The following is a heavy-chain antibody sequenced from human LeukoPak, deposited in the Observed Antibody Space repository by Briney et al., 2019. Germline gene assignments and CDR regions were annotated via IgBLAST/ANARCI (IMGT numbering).Heavy chain of an antibody. V-gene: IGHV3-23*01. D-gene: IGHD6-19*01. CDR1: GFTFSSYA. J-gene: IGHJ4*02. CDR3: ARDGYSSGWGEVKD. CDR2: ISGSGGST. Sequence: GGSLRLSCAASGFTFSSYAMSWVRQAPGKGLEWVSAISGSGGSTYYADSVKGRFTISRDNSKNTLYLQMNSLRAEDTAIYYCARDGYSSGWGEVKDWGQGTLVTVSS.